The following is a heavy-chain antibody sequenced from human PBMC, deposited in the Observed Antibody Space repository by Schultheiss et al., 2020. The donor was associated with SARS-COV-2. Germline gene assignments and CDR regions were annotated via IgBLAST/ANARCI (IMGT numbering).Heavy chain of an antibody. CDR3: ASGSSAWGLLPKYYFDY. J-gene: IGHJ4*02. Sequence: GGSLRLSCAASGFTFSSYVMHWVRQPPGKGLEWVALVSYSGSNKYYTDSVKGRFTISRDNSKNTVYLQMNSLRAEDTAVYYCASGSSAWGLLPKYYFDYWGQGTLVTVSS. CDR2: VSYSGSNK. V-gene: IGHV3-30*03. D-gene: IGHD6-19*01. CDR1: GFTFSSYV.